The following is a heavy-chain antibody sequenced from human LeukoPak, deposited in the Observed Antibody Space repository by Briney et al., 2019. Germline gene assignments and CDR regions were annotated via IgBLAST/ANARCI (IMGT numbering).Heavy chain of an antibody. CDR1: GGSISSYY. V-gene: IGHV4-59*01. Sequence: PSETLSLTCTVSGGSISSYYWSWIRQPPGKGLEWIGNIYYSGSTNYNPSLKSRVTISVDTSKNQFSLKLSSVIAADTAVYYCAPGIFDWLTREEYYFDYWGQATLVTVYS. D-gene: IGHD3-9*01. CDR2: IYYSGST. CDR3: APGIFDWLTREEYYFDY. J-gene: IGHJ4*02.